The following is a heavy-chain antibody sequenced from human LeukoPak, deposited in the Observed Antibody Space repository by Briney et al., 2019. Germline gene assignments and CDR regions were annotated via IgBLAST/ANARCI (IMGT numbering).Heavy chain of an antibody. Sequence: ASVKVSCKASGYTFTNYGFSWVRQAPGQGLEWMGWISAYNGNTGYAQKFQGRVTMTTDTSTSTAYMELRSLTSDDTAVYCCARSPSGYDRLIDYWGQGTLVTVSS. J-gene: IGHJ4*02. CDR1: GYTFTNYG. CDR3: ARSPSGYDRLIDY. V-gene: IGHV1-18*04. CDR2: ISAYNGNT. D-gene: IGHD5-12*01.